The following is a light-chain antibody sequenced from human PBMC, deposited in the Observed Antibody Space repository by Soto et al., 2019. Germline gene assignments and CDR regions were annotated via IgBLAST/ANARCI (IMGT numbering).Light chain of an antibody. V-gene: IGKV3-20*01. Sequence: EIVLTQSPGTLSLSPGERATLSCRASQSVSSSYLAWYQQKPGQAPRLLISGASSRATGIPDRFSGSESGTDFPLTISRLEPEDFAVYYCQQDGTSALSFGKGTRLEIK. CDR1: QSVSSSY. CDR2: GAS. J-gene: IGKJ5*01. CDR3: QQDGTSALS.